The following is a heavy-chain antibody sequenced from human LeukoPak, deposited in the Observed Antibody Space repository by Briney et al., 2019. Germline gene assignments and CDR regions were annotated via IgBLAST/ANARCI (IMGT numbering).Heavy chain of an antibody. D-gene: IGHD1-26*01. Sequence: SQTLSLTCTVSGGSISSGGYYWSWIRQHPGKGLEWIGYIYYSGSTYYNPSLKSRVTISVDTSKNQFSLKLSSVTAADTAVYYCARDLGGSYSDWFDPWGQGTLVTVSS. J-gene: IGHJ5*02. CDR1: GGSISSGGYY. CDR2: IYYSGST. CDR3: ARDLGGSYSDWFDP. V-gene: IGHV4-31*03.